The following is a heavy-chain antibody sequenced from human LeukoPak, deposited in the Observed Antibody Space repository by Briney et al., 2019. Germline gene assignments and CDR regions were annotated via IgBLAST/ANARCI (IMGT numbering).Heavy chain of an antibody. CDR2: ISSSGSTI. V-gene: IGHV3-48*03. CDR3: ATLIRYGYCSGGSCSGEDY. D-gene: IGHD2-15*01. Sequence: GGSLRLSCAASGFTFSGYEMNWVRQAPEKGLEWVSYISSSGSTIYYADSVKGRFTISRDNAKNSLYLQMNSLRAEDTAVCYCATLIRYGYCSGGSCSGEDYWGQGTLVTVSS. CDR1: GFTFSGYE. J-gene: IGHJ4*02.